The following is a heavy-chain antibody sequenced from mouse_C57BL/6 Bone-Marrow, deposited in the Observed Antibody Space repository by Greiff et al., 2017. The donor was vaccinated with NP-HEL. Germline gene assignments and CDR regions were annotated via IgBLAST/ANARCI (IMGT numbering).Heavy chain of an antibody. CDR3: ARPGYFDV. V-gene: IGHV5-12*01. J-gene: IGHJ1*03. CDR2: ISNGGGST. CDR1: GFTFSDYY. Sequence: EVQVVESGGGLVQPGGSLKLSCAASGFTFSDYYMYWVRQTPEKRLEWVAYISNGGGSTYYPDTVKGRFTISRDNAKNTLYLQTSRLKSEDTAMYYCARPGYFDVWGTGTTVTVSS.